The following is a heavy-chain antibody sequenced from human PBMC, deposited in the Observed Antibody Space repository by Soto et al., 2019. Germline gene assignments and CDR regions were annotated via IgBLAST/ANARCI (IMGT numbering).Heavy chain of an antibody. J-gene: IGHJ3*02. Sequence: EVQLVESGGGLVQPGGSLRLSCAASGFTFSSYWMSWVRQAPGKGLEWVANIKQDGREKYYVDSVKGRFTISRDNAKNSLYLQMNSMSAEDTAVYYCARYSLYRGYAFDIWGQGTMVTVSS. D-gene: IGHD2-8*02. V-gene: IGHV3-7*01. CDR2: IKQDGREK. CDR3: ARYSLYRGYAFDI. CDR1: GFTFSSYW.